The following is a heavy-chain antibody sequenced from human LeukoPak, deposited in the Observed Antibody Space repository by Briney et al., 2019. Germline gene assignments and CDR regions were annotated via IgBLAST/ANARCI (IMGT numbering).Heavy chain of an antibody. CDR3: AGREEDGY. J-gene: IGHJ4*02. Sequence: GGSLRLSCAASGFTFSSYGMHWVRQAPGKGLEWVAVISYDGSNKYYADSVKGRFTISRDNSKKTLYLQMNSLRAEDTAVYYCAGREEDGYWGQGTLVTVSS. CDR1: GFTFSSYG. CDR2: ISYDGSNK. V-gene: IGHV3-30*03.